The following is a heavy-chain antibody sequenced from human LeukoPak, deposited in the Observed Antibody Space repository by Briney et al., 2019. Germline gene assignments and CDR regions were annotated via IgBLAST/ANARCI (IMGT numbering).Heavy chain of an antibody. Sequence: GGSLRLSCAASGFTVSSNYMSWVRQAPGKGLEWVSVIYSGGSTYHADSVKGRFTISRDNSKNTLYLQMNSLRAEDTAVYYCASSGSYYWESMYYFDYWGQGTLVTVSS. CDR1: GFTVSSNY. V-gene: IGHV3-66*01. J-gene: IGHJ4*02. CDR2: IYSGGST. D-gene: IGHD1-26*01. CDR3: ASSGSYYWESMYYFDY.